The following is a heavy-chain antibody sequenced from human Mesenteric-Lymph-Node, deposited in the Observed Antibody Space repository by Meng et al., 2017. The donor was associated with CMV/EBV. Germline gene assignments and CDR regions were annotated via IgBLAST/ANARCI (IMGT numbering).Heavy chain of an antibody. J-gene: IGHJ4*02. D-gene: IGHD6-13*01. CDR1: GFTVSSDH. CDR2: IYSGGGR. CDR3: AHISYVAACTGGGY. V-gene: IGHV3-53*01. Sequence: GESLKISCEGSGFTVSSDHMSWVRQALGKGLEWVSLIYSGGGRYYGDSVKGRFTISRDNSKNTLYLQMNSLRDEDTAVYYCAHISYVAACTGGGYWGQGTLVTVSS.